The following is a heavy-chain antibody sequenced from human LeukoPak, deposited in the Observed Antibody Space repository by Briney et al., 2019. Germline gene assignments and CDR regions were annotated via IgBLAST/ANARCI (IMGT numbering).Heavy chain of an antibody. CDR3: ASPRRGYNYGDSFDV. J-gene: IGHJ3*01. D-gene: IGHD5-18*01. CDR1: GYSFTRYW. Sequence: GESLKISCQGFGYSFTRYWIGWVRQMPGKGLEWMGIIYPGDSDTRYSPSFQGQVTISADKSIRTAFLQWSSLKASDTAMYYCASPRRGYNYGDSFDVWGQGTMVTVSS. V-gene: IGHV5-51*01. CDR2: IYPGDSDT.